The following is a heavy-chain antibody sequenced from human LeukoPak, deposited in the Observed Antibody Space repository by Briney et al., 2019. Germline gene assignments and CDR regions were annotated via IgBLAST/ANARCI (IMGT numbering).Heavy chain of an antibody. J-gene: IGHJ4*02. V-gene: IGHV3-30*02. CDR2: IRYDGSNK. CDR3: AKDSPDHRIFDY. CDR1: GFTFSSYG. D-gene: IGHD2-15*01. Sequence: GGSLRLSCAASGFTFSSYGMHWVRQAPGKGLEWVAFIRYDGSNKYYADSVKGRFTISRDNSKNTLYPQMNSLRAEDTAVYYCAKDSPDHRIFDYWGQGTLVTVSS.